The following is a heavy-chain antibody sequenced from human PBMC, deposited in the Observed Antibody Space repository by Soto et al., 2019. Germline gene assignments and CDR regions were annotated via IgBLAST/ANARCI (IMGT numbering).Heavy chain of an antibody. V-gene: IGHV1-69*05. CDR3: AXXXXXXYYYGMDV. Sequence: QVQLVQSGAEVKKPGSSVKVSCKASGGTFSSYAISWVRQAPGQGLEWMGGIIPIFGTANYAQKFQGRVXXXXXXXTSXXYMXXXXXXXXXXAVYXCAXXXXXXYYYGMDVWGQGTTVTVSS. J-gene: IGHJ6*02. CDR1: GGTFSSYA. CDR2: IIPIFGTA.